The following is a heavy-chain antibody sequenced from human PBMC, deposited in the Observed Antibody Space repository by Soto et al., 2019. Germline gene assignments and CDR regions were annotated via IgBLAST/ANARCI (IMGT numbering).Heavy chain of an antibody. CDR2: LYYSGHT. CDR3: ARSSWLGELLGFDP. V-gene: IGHV4-59*01. J-gene: IGHJ5*02. D-gene: IGHD3-10*01. CDR1: GGSISSYY. Sequence: QVQLQESGPGLVKPSETLSLTSTVSGGSISSYYWSWIRQPPGKGLEWIEYLYYSGHTHDNPSHKIRDTISVDTSKDPDSLKRSSVTAADTAVYYCARSSWLGELLGFDPGGQGTLVTVSS.